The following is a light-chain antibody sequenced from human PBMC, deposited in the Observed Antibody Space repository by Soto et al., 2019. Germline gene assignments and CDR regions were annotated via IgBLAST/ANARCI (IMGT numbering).Light chain of an antibody. V-gene: IGLV2-8*01. J-gene: IGLJ3*02. CDR2: EVT. CDR1: SSDVGAYDY. Sequence: QSALSQPPSASGSPGQSVTISCTGTSSDVGAYDYVSWYQQYPSKAPKLMIYEVTKRPSGVPDRFSGSKSGNTASLTVSGLQAEDEADYYCSSDAGSNNFVVFGGGTKLTVL. CDR3: SSDAGSNNFVV.